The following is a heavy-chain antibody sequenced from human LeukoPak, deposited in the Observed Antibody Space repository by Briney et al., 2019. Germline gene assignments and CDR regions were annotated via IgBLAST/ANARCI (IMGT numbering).Heavy chain of an antibody. Sequence: GGSLRLSCAASGFTFSSYGMHWVRQAPGKGLEWVAVISYDGSNKYYADSVKGRFTISRDNSKNTLYLQMNSLRAEDTAVYYCAKGGHCSSTSCADYWGQGTLVTVSS. V-gene: IGHV3-30*18. CDR3: AKGGHCSSTSCADY. CDR1: GFTFSSYG. CDR2: ISYDGSNK. D-gene: IGHD2-2*01. J-gene: IGHJ4*02.